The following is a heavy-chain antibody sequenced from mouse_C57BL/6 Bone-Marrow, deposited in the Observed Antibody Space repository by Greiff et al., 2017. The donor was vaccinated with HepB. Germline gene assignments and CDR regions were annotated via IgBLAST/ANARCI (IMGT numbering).Heavy chain of an antibody. CDR2: IYPGNSDT. CDR1: GYTFTSYW. J-gene: IGHJ1*03. V-gene: IGHV1-5*01. CDR3: TRRGYGSSYVWYFDV. Sequence: DVQLQESGTVLARPGASVKMSCKTSGYTFTSYWMHWVKQRPGQGLEWIGAIYPGNSDTSYNQKFKGKAKLTAVTSASTAYMELSSLTNEDSAVYYCTRRGYGSSYVWYFDVWGTGTTVTVSS. D-gene: IGHD1-1*01.